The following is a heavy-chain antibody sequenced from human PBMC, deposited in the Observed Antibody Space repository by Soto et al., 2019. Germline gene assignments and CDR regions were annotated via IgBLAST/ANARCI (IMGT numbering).Heavy chain of an antibody. CDR3: ARVGILTGYLYYFDY. J-gene: IGHJ4*02. V-gene: IGHV4-59*01. CDR1: GGSISSYY. D-gene: IGHD3-9*01. Sequence: PSETLSLTCTVSGGSISSYYWSWIRQPPGKGLEWIGYIYYSGSTNYNPSLKSRVTISVDTSKNQFSLKLSSVIAADTAVYYCARVGILTGYLYYFDYWGQGTLVTVSS. CDR2: IYYSGST.